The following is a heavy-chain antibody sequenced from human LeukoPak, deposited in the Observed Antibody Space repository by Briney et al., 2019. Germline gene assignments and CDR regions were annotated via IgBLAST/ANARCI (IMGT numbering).Heavy chain of an antibody. D-gene: IGHD2-2*01. J-gene: IGHJ1*01. CDR2: INPNSGGT. V-gene: IGHV1-2*02. Sequence: GASVKVSCKASGYTFTGYYMHWVRQAPGQGLEWMGWINPNSGGTNYAQKFQGRVTMTRDTSISTAYMELSRLRSDDTAVYYCARGGYCSSTSCYSLQHWGQGTLVTVSS. CDR3: ARGGYCSSTSCYSLQH. CDR1: GYTFTGYY.